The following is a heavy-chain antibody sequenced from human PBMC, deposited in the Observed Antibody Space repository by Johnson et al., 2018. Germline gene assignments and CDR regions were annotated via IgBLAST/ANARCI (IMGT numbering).Heavy chain of an antibody. Sequence: QVQLVQSGAEVKKPGASVKVSCKASGYTFTSYDINWVRQATGQGLEWMGWMNPNSGNTGYAQKVQGRVTMTRNTSISTAYLELSSLRYEDTAVYYCARAGRTAYGPLNLAFDIWGQGIMVTASS. V-gene: IGHV1-8*01. J-gene: IGHJ3*02. CDR2: MNPNSGNT. CDR3: ARAGRTAYGPLNLAFDI. D-gene: IGHD4-17*01. CDR1: GYTFTSYD.